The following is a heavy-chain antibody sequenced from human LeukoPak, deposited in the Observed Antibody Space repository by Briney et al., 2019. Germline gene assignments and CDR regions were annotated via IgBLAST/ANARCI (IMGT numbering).Heavy chain of an antibody. CDR2: IIPIFGTA. CDR1: GGTFSSYA. V-gene: IGHV1-69*01. J-gene: IGHJ5*02. Sequence: GASVKVSCKASGGTFSSYAISWVRQAPGQGLEWMGGIIPIFGTANYAQKFQGRVTITADESTSTAYMELSSLRSEDTAVYYCARSRIERNRMRSLYNWFDPWGQGTLVTVSS. CDR3: ARSRIERNRMRSLYNWFDP. D-gene: IGHD1-14*01.